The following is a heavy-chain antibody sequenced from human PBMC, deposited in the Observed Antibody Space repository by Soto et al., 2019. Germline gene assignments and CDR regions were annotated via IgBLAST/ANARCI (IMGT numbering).Heavy chain of an antibody. Sequence: GASVKVSCKASGYSFTDYHIHWVRQAPGQGLEWLGRINPKSGGTSTAQKFQGWVTMTTDTSISTPSMELTRLTSDDTAIYYCARGDSTDCSNGVCSFFYNHDMDVWGQGTTVTVSS. CDR2: INPKSGGT. CDR3: ARGDSTDCSNGVCSFFYNHDMDV. V-gene: IGHV1-2*04. D-gene: IGHD2-8*01. CDR1: GYSFTDYH. J-gene: IGHJ6*02.